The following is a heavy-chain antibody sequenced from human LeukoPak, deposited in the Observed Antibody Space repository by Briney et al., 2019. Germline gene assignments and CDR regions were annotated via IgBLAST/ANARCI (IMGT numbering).Heavy chain of an antibody. CDR1: GFTFSDYY. CDR3: ARAHSGSHDAFDI. D-gene: IGHD1-26*01. J-gene: IGHJ3*02. CDR2: ISSSGSTI. V-gene: IGHV3-11*01. Sequence: PGGSLRLSCAASGFTFSDYYMSWIRQAPGKGLEWVSYISSSGSTIYYADSVKGRFTISRNNAKNSLYLQMNSLRAEDTAVYYCARAHSGSHDAFDIWGQGTMVTVSS.